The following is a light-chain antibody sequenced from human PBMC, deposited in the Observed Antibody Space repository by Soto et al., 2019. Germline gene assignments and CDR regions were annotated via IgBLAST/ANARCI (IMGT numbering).Light chain of an antibody. CDR3: SSYAGSSIPVV. CDR2: DVT. CDR1: SSDVGKYNF. V-gene: IGLV2-8*01. Sequence: QSALTQPPSASGSPGQSVTISCTGASSDVGKYNFVSWYQQHPGKAPKLMIYDVTERPSGVPDRFSGSKSGNTASLTVSGLQAEDEDEYYCSSYAGSSIPVVFGGGTKLTVL. J-gene: IGLJ2*01.